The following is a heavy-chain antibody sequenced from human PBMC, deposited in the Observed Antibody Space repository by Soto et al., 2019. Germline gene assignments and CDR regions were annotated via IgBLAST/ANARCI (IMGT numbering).Heavy chain of an antibody. J-gene: IGHJ4*02. Sequence: QITLNESGPALVKPTQTLTLTCTFSGFSLNTRDVGVGWIRQPPGKALEWLGVVYWDDDKTYSPSLKSRLTITKDTPKNQVVLRMTKMDPVDTATYYCAHCMWGVASFWGQGTLVTVSS. CDR2: VYWDDDK. V-gene: IGHV2-5*02. CDR1: GFSLNTRDVG. D-gene: IGHD3-10*01. CDR3: AHCMWGVASF.